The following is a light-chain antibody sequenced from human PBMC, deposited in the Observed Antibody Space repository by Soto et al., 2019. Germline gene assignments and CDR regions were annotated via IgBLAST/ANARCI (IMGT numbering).Light chain of an antibody. CDR2: DAS. Sequence: EVVMTQSPATLSVPPGERATLSCRASQSIRTKLAWYQQKPGQAPRLLIYDASTRATGVPARFSGSGSGTEFTLTISSLQSEDFAVYYCQQYNVWPPYSFGQVTNLEIK. J-gene: IGKJ2*03. CDR3: QQYNVWPPYS. CDR1: QSIRTK. V-gene: IGKV3-15*01.